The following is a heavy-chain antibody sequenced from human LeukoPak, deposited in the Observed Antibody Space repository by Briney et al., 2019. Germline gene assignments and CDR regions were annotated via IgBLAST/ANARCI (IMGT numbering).Heavy chain of an antibody. V-gene: IGHV3-30*18. CDR3: AEDLNRGLPDY. J-gene: IGHJ4*02. D-gene: IGHD2-21*01. Sequence: HPGRSLRLSCAASGFTFSSYGMHWVRQAPGKGLEWVAVVSYDGSKYYADSVKGRFTISRDNSKNTLYLQMSSLRAEDTAVYYCAEDLNRGLPDYWGQGTLVTVSS. CDR2: VSYDGSK. CDR1: GFTFSSYG.